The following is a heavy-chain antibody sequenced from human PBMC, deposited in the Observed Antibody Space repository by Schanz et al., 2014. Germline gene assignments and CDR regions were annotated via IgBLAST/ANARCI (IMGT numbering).Heavy chain of an antibody. CDR1: GITFSSHS. J-gene: IGHJ3*02. CDR3: ARVALPGYSSPRDAFDI. V-gene: IGHV3-21*01. CDR2: ISYGTSYI. Sequence: DVHLLESGGGLVQPGGSLRLSCAASGITFSSHSFNWVRQAPGKGLEWVSSISYGTSYIYYAESVKGRFTISRDNAKNSLYLQMNGLRAEDTAVYYCARVALPGYSSPRDAFDIWGQGTMVTVSS. D-gene: IGHD5-18*01.